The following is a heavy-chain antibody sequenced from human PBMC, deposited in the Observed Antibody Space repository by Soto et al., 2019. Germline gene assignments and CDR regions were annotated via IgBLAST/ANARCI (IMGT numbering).Heavy chain of an antibody. D-gene: IGHD4-17*01. CDR2: ISGSGGST. J-gene: IGHJ2*01. CDR1: GFTFSSYA. CDR3: AKDGYGDYATKRWYFDL. Sequence: EVQLLESGGGLVQPGGSLRLSCAASGFTFSSYAMSWVRQAPGKGLEWVSAISGSGGSTYYADSVKGRFTISRDNSKNTLYLQMNSLRAEDTAVYYCAKDGYGDYATKRWYFDLWGRGTLVTVSS. V-gene: IGHV3-23*01.